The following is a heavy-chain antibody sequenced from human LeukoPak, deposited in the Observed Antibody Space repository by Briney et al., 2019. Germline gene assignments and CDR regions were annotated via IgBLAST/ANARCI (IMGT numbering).Heavy chain of an antibody. CDR3: AKGLGAAAGY. CDR1: GFTFSSYG. J-gene: IGHJ4*02. D-gene: IGHD6-13*01. Sequence: GGSLRLSCAASGFTFSSYGMHWVRQAPGKGLEWVAVISYDGSNKYYADSVKGRFTISRDNSKNTLYLQMNSLRAEDTAVYYCAKGLGAAAGYWGQGTLVTVSS. CDR2: ISYDGSNK. V-gene: IGHV3-30*18.